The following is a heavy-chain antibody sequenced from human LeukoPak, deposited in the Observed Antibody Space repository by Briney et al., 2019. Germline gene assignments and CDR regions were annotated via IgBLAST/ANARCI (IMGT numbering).Heavy chain of an antibody. V-gene: IGHV3-23*01. CDR3: TKDAYYDILTA. J-gene: IGHJ5*02. Sequence: SGGSLRLSCAASGFTFSSYAMSWVRQAPGKGLEWVSAISGSGGSTYYADSVKGRFTISRDNAKNSLYLQMNSLRAEDTAVYYCTKDAYYDILTAWGQGTLVTVSS. CDR1: GFTFSSYA. D-gene: IGHD3-9*01. CDR2: ISGSGGST.